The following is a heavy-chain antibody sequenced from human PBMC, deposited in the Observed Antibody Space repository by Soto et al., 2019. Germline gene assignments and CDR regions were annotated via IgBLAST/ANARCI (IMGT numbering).Heavy chain of an antibody. CDR3: AHRATMTIFGLIIDNGIWFDP. CDR1: GVSLSTSGAA. D-gene: IGHD3-3*01. V-gene: IGHV2-5*02. J-gene: IGHJ5*02. Sequence: QINLIESGPTLVKPTQTLTLTCTFAGVSLSTSGAAVGWVRQRPGRALEWLALIYWDGDKRYNASLGNRLTITKDTSMNQVVLTLTNVDPADTATYYCAHRATMTIFGLIIDNGIWFDPWGQGTRVIVSS. CDR2: IYWDGDK.